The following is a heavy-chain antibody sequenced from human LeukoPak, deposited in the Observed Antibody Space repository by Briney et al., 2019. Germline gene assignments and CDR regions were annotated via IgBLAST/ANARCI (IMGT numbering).Heavy chain of an antibody. CDR1: GYSFTSYW. CDR3: ARRVVNNRNWYFDL. J-gene: IGHJ2*01. Sequence: KNGESLKISCKGSGYSFTSYWIGWVRQMPGKGLEWMGIIYPGDSDTRYSPSFQGQVTISADKSINTAYLQWSSLKASDTAMYYCARRVVNNRNWYFDLWGRGTLVTVSS. CDR2: IYPGDSDT. D-gene: IGHD4-23*01. V-gene: IGHV5-51*01.